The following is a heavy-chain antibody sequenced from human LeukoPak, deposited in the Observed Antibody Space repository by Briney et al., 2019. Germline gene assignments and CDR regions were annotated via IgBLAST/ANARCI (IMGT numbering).Heavy chain of an antibody. CDR1: GFTFSSYS. CDR2: ISSSSSYI. V-gene: IGHV3-21*01. CDR3: ARGEYYDSRHFDY. J-gene: IGHJ4*02. D-gene: IGHD3-22*01. Sequence: GGSLRPSCAASGFTFSSYSMNWVRQAPGKGLEWVSSISSSSSYIYYADSVKGRFTISRDNAKNSLYLQMNSLRAEDTAVYYCARGEYYDSRHFDYWGQGTLVTVSS.